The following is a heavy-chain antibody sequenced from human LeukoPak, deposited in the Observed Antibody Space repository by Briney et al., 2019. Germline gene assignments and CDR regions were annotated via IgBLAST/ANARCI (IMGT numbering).Heavy chain of an antibody. CDR3: ARGGSFFNY. Sequence: RTGGSLRLSCAASGFTFDDYGMSWVRQAPGKGLEWVSGITRNGGATGYAGSVKGRFTISRDNAKNSLSLQMNNLRAEDTALYYCARGGSFFNYWGQGILVTVSS. D-gene: IGHD1-26*01. V-gene: IGHV3-20*04. J-gene: IGHJ4*02. CDR2: ITRNGGAT. CDR1: GFTFDDYG.